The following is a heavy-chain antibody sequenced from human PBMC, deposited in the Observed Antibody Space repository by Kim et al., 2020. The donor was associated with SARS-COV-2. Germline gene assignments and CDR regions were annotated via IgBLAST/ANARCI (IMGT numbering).Heavy chain of an antibody. CDR3: ARDPPGISSTSCCH. V-gene: IGHV4-39*07. Sequence: NPSLKRRVTISVDTSKNQFSLKLSSVTAADTAVYYCARDPPGISSTSCCHWGQGTLVTVSS. D-gene: IGHD2-2*01. J-gene: IGHJ4*02.